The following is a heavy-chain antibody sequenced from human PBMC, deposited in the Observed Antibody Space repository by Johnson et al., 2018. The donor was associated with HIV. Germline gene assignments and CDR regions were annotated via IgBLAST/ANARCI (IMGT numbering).Heavy chain of an antibody. Sequence: QVQLVESGGGVVQPGRSLRLSCAASGFTFSSYAMHWVRQAPGKGLEWVAVISYDKSSKYYADSVKGRFTISRDNAKNSLYPQMNSLRAEDTALYYCAKDPNWNYVGYAFYIWGQGTMVTVSS. J-gene: IGHJ3*02. CDR2: ISYDKSSK. CDR1: GFTFSSYA. D-gene: IGHD1-7*01. V-gene: IGHV3-30-3*01. CDR3: AKDPNWNYVGYAFYI.